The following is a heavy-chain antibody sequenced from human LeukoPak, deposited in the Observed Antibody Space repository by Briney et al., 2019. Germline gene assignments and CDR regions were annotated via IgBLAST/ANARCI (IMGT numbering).Heavy chain of an antibody. Sequence: GGSLRLSCAASGFTFSSYSMNWVRQAPGKGLEWVSSISSSSYIYYADSVKGRFTISRDNAKNSLYLQMNSLRAEDTAVYYCARESRQQLVKTYYYYMDVWGKGTTVTISS. CDR1: GFTFSSYS. V-gene: IGHV3-21*01. CDR2: ISSSSYI. D-gene: IGHD6-13*01. J-gene: IGHJ6*03. CDR3: ARESRQQLVKTYYYYMDV.